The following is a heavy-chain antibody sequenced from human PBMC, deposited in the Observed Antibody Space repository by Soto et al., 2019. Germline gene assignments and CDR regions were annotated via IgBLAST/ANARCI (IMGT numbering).Heavy chain of an antibody. CDR1: GFTFSSYA. V-gene: IGHV3-23*01. CDR2: IIGSGGST. J-gene: IGHJ6*02. Sequence: SGGSLRLSCAASGFTFSSYAMSWVRQAPGKGLEWVSAIIGSGGSTYYADSVKGRFTIPRDNSKKTLYLQMNSLTAEGAAVYYCATGVGNYYDSRGQPIVYYYYGMDVWGQGTTVTVSS. D-gene: IGHD3-22*01. CDR3: ATGVGNYYDSRGQPIVYYYYGMDV.